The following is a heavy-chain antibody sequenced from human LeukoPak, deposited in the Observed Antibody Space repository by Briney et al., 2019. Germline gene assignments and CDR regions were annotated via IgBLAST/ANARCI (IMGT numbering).Heavy chain of an antibody. CDR2: IYYSGST. CDR3: ARVKVAYYYGSGSYYRDAFDI. D-gene: IGHD3-10*01. J-gene: IGHJ3*02. CDR1: GGSISSYY. Sequence: SETLSLTCTVSGGSISSYYWSWIRQPPGKGLEWIGYIYYSGSTNYNPSLKSRVTISVDTSKNQFSLKLSSVTAADTAVYYCARVKVAYYYGSGSYYRDAFDIWGQGTMVTVSS. V-gene: IGHV4-59*01.